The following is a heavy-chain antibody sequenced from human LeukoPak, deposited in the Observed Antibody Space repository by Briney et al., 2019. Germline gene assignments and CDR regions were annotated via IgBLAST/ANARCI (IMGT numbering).Heavy chain of an antibody. D-gene: IGHD3-22*01. Sequence: SETLSLTCTVSGGSISSGGYYWSWIRQHPGKGLEWIGYIYYSGSTYYNPSLKSRVTISVDTSKNQFSLKLSSVTAADTAVYYCARSSYDSSGYYPYYYYGMDVWGQGTTVTVSS. V-gene: IGHV4-31*03. CDR3: ARSSYDSSGYYPYYYYGMDV. J-gene: IGHJ6*02. CDR1: GGSISSGGYY. CDR2: IYYSGST.